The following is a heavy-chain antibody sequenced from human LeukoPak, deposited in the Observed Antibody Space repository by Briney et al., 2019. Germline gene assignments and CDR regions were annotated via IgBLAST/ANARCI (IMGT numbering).Heavy chain of an antibody. CDR2: IYYSGST. CDR1: GGSISSSSYY. V-gene: IGHV4-39*01. D-gene: IGHD3-22*01. Sequence: SETLSLTCTVSGGSISSSSYYWGGIRQPPGKGLEWIGSIYYSGSTYYNPSLKSRVTISVDTSKNQFSLKLSSVTAADTAVYYCARHPQYYYDSSGYYPRWFDPWGQGTLVTVSS. CDR3: ARHPQYYYDSSGYYPRWFDP. J-gene: IGHJ5*02.